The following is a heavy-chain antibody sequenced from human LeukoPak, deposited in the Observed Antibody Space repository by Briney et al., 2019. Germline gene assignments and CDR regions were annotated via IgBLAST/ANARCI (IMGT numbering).Heavy chain of an antibody. J-gene: IGHJ4*02. CDR2: ISYDGSNK. D-gene: IGHD2-2*01. V-gene: IGHV3-30*18. CDR3: AKDLAVVPAALVDY. CDR1: GFTFSSYG. Sequence: PGRSLRLSCAASGFTFSSYGMHWVRQAPGKGLEWVAVISYDGSNKYYADSVKGRFTISRDNSKNTLYLQMNSLRAEDTAVYYCAKDLAVVPAALVDYWGQGTLVTVSS.